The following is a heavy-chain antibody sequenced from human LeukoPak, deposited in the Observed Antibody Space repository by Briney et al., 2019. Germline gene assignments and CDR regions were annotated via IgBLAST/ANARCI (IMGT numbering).Heavy chain of an antibody. CDR3: ARHRTASGSYVFSKQFDY. Sequence: SETLSLTCTVSGGSISSYYWSWIRQPAGKGLEWIGRIYTSGSTNYNPSLKSRVTISVDTSKNQFSLKLSSVTAADTAVYYCARHRTASGSYVFSKQFDYWGQGTLVTVSS. V-gene: IGHV4-4*07. D-gene: IGHD1-26*01. CDR2: IYTSGST. CDR1: GGSISSYY. J-gene: IGHJ4*02.